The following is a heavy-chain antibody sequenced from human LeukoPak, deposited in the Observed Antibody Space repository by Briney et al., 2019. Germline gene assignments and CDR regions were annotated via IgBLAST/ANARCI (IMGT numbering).Heavy chain of an antibody. CDR1: GYSISSGYC. CDR3: ARVAAGSVAEYFQH. D-gene: IGHD6-13*01. CDR2: IYHSGST. J-gene: IGHJ1*01. V-gene: IGHV4-38-2*02. Sequence: SETLSLTCTVSGYSISSGYCWGWIRQPPGKGLEWIGSIYHSGSTYYNPSLKSRVTISVDTSKNQFSLKLSSVTAADTAVYYCARVAAGSVAEYFQHWGQGTLVTVSS.